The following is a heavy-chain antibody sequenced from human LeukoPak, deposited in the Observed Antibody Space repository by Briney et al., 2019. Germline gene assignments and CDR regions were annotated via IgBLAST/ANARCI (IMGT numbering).Heavy chain of an antibody. V-gene: IGHV3-7*03. D-gene: IGHD5-24*01. CDR2: IKEDGTET. CDR1: GFMFSSNW. J-gene: IGHJ4*02. Sequence: GGSLRLSCAASGFMFSSNWMSWVRLAPGKGLEWVANIKEDGTETYYVDSVKGRFTISRDNAKNSLYLQMNSLRVEDTAVYYCAKEGRSLQTYWGQGTLVTASS. CDR3: AKEGRSLQTY.